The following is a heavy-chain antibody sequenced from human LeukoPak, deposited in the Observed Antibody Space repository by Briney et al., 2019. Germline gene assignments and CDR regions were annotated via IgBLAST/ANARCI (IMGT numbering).Heavy chain of an antibody. V-gene: IGHV3-7*01. CDR1: GFTFSSYW. Sequence: GGSLRLSCAASGFTFSSYWMSWVRQAPGKGLEWVANIKQDGSEKYYVDSVKGRFTISRDNAKNSLYLQMNSLRAEDTAVYYCARDHHDFWSGSIGGYFDYWGQGNLVTVSS. CDR3: ARDHHDFWSGSIGGYFDY. CDR2: IKQDGSEK. J-gene: IGHJ4*02. D-gene: IGHD3-3*01.